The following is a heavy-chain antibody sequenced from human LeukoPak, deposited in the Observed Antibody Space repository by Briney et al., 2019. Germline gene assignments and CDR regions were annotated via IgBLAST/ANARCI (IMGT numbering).Heavy chain of an antibody. J-gene: IGHJ4*02. CDR2: ITGSAGST. CDR1: GFTFSYYS. CDR3: AKSSYYDSSGYYREYYFDY. D-gene: IGHD3-22*01. Sequence: PGGSLRLSCAASGFTFSYYSMSWVRQAPGKGLEWVSGITGSAGSTHYADSVRGRFTISRDNTKNTLYLQMNSLRAEDTAMYYCAKSSYYDSSGYYREYYFDYWGQGTLVTVSS. V-gene: IGHV3-23*01.